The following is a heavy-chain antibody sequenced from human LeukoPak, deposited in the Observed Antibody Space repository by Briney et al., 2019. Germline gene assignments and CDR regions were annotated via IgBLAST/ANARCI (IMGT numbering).Heavy chain of an antibody. D-gene: IGHD3-10*01. V-gene: IGHV3-9*01. CDR1: GFSFDAYA. Sequence: PGRSLRLSCEASGFSFDAYAIHWVRQPPGKGLEWVSSISWNGGSIGYADSVKGRFTISGDNAKNSLYLQMNSLRAEDTAVYYCAKDIKTRGSGSGIYYGRDVWGQGTTVTVSS. J-gene: IGHJ6*02. CDR2: ISWNGGSI. CDR3: AKDIKTRGSGSGIYYGRDV.